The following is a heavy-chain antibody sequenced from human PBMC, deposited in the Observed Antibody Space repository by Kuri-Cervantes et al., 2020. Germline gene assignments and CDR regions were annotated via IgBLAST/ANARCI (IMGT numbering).Heavy chain of an antibody. CDR2: IWYDGSNK. CDR1: GFTFSSYG. D-gene: IGHD3-10*01. V-gene: IGHV3-33*08. CDR3: AREYFIRAEDAFDI. Sequence: LSLTCAASGFTFSSYGIHWVRQAPGKGLEWVAVIWYDGSNKYYADSVKGRFTISRDNSKNTLYLQMNSLRAEDTAVYYCAREYFIRAEDAFDIWGQGTMVTVSS. J-gene: IGHJ3*02.